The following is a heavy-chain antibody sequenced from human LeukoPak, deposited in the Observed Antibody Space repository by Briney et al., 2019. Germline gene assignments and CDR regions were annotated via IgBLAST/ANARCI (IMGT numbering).Heavy chain of an antibody. CDR2: ISNNGGYT. J-gene: IGHJ4*02. CDR3: AKQLGYCSDGSCYFPY. CDR1: GFTFSSSA. D-gene: IGHD2-15*01. V-gene: IGHV3-23*01. Sequence: GGSLRLSCAASGFTFSSSAMSWVRQAPGKGLEWVSAISNNGGYTYYADSVQGRITISRDNSKSTLCLQMNSLRAEDTAVYYCAKQLGYCSDGSCYFPYWGQGTLVTVSS.